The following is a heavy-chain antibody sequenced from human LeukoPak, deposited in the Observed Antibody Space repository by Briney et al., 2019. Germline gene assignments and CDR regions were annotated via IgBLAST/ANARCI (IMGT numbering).Heavy chain of an antibody. V-gene: IGHV3-7*01. D-gene: IGHD1-7*01. CDR3: AREISGTPFDY. CDR1: GFSLSSYW. Sequence: GGSLRLSCAASGFSLSSYWMNWVRQSPGKGLEWVANIKQDGSEKYYVDSVKGRFTISRDNAKNSLYLQMNSLRAEDTAVYYCAREISGTPFDYWGQGTLVTVSS. J-gene: IGHJ4*02. CDR2: IKQDGSEK.